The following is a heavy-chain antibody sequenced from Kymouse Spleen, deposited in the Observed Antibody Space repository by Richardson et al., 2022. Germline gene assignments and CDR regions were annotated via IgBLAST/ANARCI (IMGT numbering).Heavy chain of an antibody. V-gene: IGHV4-34*01. CDR3: AREIAARRGIGDY. J-gene: IGHJ4*02. CDR1: GGSFSGYY. CDR2: INHSGST. D-gene: IGHD6-6*01. Sequence: QVQLQQWGAGLLKPSETLSLTCAVYGGSFSGYYWSWIRQPPGKGLEWIGEINHSGSTNYNPSLKSRVTISVDTSKNQFSLKLSSVTAADTAVYYCAREIAARRGIGDYWGQGTLVTVSS.